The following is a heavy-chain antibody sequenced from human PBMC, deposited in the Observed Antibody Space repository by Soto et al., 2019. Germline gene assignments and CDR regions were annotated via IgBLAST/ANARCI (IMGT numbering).Heavy chain of an antibody. CDR1: GGSFTSNNW. Sequence: SETLSLTCAVSGGSFTSNNWWTWVRQPPGQGLEWIGEIYRTGSTNYNPSLKSRVTISLDKSENQFSLKVTSLTAADTAVYYCAGERFLEWLLGYYYYYGMDVWGQGTTVTVSS. J-gene: IGHJ6*02. CDR2: IYRTGST. D-gene: IGHD3-3*01. CDR3: AGERFLEWLLGYYYYYGMDV. V-gene: IGHV4-4*02.